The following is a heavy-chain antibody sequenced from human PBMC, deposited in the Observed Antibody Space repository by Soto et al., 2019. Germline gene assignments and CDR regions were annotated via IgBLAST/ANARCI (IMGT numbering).Heavy chain of an antibody. Sequence: ASVKVSCKASGYTFTGYYMHWVRQAPGQGLEWMGWINPNSGGTNYAQKFQGWVTMTRDTSISTAYMELSRLRADDTAVYYCARGCSGRACYYMDVWGKGTTVTVSS. CDR2: INPNSGGT. CDR1: GYTFTGYY. CDR3: ARGCSGRACYYMDV. D-gene: IGHD2-15*01. V-gene: IGHV1-2*04. J-gene: IGHJ6*03.